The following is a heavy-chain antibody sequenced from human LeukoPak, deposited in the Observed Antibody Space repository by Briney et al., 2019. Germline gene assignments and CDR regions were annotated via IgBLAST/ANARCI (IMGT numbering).Heavy chain of an antibody. V-gene: IGHV3-21*01. D-gene: IGHD4-23*01. CDR3: ARNYGGNSGSFDS. Sequence: PGGSLRLSCAASGFTFSYYSMNWVRQTPGKGLEWVSYISGGSDYIYYADSVKGRFTISRDNAKNSVYLQVNSLRAEDTAVYYCARNYGGNSGSFDSWGQGTLVTVSS. J-gene: IGHJ4*02. CDR1: GFTFSYYS. CDR2: ISGGSDYI.